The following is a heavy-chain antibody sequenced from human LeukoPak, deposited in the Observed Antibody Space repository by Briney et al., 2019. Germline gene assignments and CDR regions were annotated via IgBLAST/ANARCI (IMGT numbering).Heavy chain of an antibody. CDR2: IYYNGNT. CDR1: GGSVSSGSYY. Sequence: SETLSLTCTVSGGSVSSGSYYWSWIRQPPGKGLEWIGYIYYNGNTNYNPSLKSRVTISVDTSKNQFSLKLSSVTAADTAVYYCAREPLRAESRWFDPWGQGTLVTVSS. D-gene: IGHD1-26*01. V-gene: IGHV4-61*01. CDR3: AREPLRAESRWFDP. J-gene: IGHJ5*02.